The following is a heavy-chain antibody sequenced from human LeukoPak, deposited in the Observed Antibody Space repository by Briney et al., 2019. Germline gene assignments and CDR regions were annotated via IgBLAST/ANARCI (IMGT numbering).Heavy chain of an antibody. CDR3: ARASVLATIKNAFDI. J-gene: IGHJ3*02. CDR2: IYTSGGT. D-gene: IGHD5-12*01. Sequence: SETLSLTCTVSGGSISSGIYYWSWIRQPAGKGLEWIGRIYTSGGTNYNPSLKSRVTISVDTSKNQFSLKLNSVTAADTAVYYCARASVLATIKNAFDIWGQGTMVTVSS. V-gene: IGHV4-61*02. CDR1: GGSISSGIYY.